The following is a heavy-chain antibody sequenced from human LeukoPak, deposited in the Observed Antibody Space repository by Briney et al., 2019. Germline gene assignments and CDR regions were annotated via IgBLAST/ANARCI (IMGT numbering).Heavy chain of an antibody. CDR3: ARDRAPDAFDI. V-gene: IGHV1-2*02. J-gene: IGHJ3*02. D-gene: IGHD3-10*01. CDR2: INPNSGGT. Sequence: GASVKVSCKASGYTFTGYYIHWVRQAPGQGLEWMGWINPNSGGTNNAQKFQGRVTMTRDTSISTAYMELSRLRSDDTAVYYCARDRAPDAFDIWGQGTMVTVSS. CDR1: GYTFTGYY.